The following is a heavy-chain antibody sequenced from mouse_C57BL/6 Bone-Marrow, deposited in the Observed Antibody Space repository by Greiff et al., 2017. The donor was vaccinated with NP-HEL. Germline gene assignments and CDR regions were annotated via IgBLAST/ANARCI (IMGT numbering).Heavy chain of an antibody. CDR1: GFTFSSYG. CDR2: ISSGGSYT. J-gene: IGHJ2*01. D-gene: IGHD2-3*01. Sequence: EVQRVESGGDLVKPGGSLKLSCAASGFTFSSYGMSWVRQTPDKRLEWVATISSGGSYTYYPDSVKGRFTISRDNAKNTLYLQMSSLKSEDTAMYYCARQEMVTSFYYFDYWGQGTTRTVSS. V-gene: IGHV5-6*01. CDR3: ARQEMVTSFYYFDY.